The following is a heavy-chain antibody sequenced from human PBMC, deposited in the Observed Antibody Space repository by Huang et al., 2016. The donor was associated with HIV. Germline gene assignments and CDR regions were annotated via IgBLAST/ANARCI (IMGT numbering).Heavy chain of an antibody. CDR2: IRSKEYSETT. V-gene: IGHV3-49*05. D-gene: IGHD3-22*01. Sequence: EVQFVESGGGLVKPGRSLRLSCTASGFTFGNYGMSWFRQAPGKGLEWVGFIRSKEYSETTEYAASVKGRFTISRDESKSIAYLQMNSLKPEDTAVYYCTRDSVYPNYYDGSGFYFDYWGQGTLVTVSS. J-gene: IGHJ4*02. CDR3: TRDSVYPNYYDGSGFYFDY. CDR1: GFTFGNYG.